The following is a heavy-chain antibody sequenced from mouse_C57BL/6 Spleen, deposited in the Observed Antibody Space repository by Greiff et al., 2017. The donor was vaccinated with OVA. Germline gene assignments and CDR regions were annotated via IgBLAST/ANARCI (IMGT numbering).Heavy chain of an antibody. Sequence: QVQLQQPGAELVRPGSSVKLSCKASGYTFTSYWMHWVKQRPIQGLEWIGNIDPSDSETHYNQKFKDKATLTVDKSSSTAYMHLSSLTSADSAVDYCARFYYSKGYFDVWGTGTTVTVSS. CDR3: ARFYYSKGYFDV. CDR1: GYTFTSYW. V-gene: IGHV1-52*01. D-gene: IGHD2-5*01. J-gene: IGHJ1*03. CDR2: IDPSDSET.